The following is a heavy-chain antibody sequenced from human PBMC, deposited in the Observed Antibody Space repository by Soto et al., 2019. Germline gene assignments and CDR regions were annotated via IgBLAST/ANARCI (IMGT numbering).Heavy chain of an antibody. D-gene: IGHD1-26*01. J-gene: IGHJ4*02. Sequence: EVQLVESGGGLVKPGGSLRLSCAASGFTFSSYSMNWVRQAPGKGLEWVSSISSSSSYIYYADSVKGRFTISRDNAKKSLYLQMNSLRAEDTAVYYCARDGLVGAYKPRHLGYWGEGALVRVSS. CDR3: ARDGLVGAYKPRHLGY. CDR2: ISSSSSYI. CDR1: GFTFSSYS. V-gene: IGHV3-21*01.